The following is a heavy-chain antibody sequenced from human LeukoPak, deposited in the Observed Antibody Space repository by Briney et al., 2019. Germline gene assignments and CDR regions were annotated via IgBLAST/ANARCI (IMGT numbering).Heavy chain of an antibody. J-gene: IGHJ4*02. CDR1: GFTFSSYG. D-gene: IGHD2-21*02. V-gene: IGHV3-33*01. CDR3: ARDWGSDEAIDY. CDR2: IWHDGKHK. Sequence: GGSLRLSCAASGFTFSSYGIHWVRQAPGKGLEWMAVIWHDGKHKFYADSLKGRFTISRDNSKKTALLQMNSLRAEDTAVYYCARDWGSDEAIDYWGQGTLVTVSS.